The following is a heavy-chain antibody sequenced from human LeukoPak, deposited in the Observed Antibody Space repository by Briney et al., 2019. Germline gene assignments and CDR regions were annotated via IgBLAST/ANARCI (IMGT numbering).Heavy chain of an antibody. V-gene: IGHV1-8*01. CDR2: MNPNSGNT. Sequence: ASVTVSCKASGYTFTSCDINWVRQATGQGLEWMGWMNPNSGNTGYAQKFQGRVTMTRNTYISTAYMELSSLRSEDTAVYYCARVSAHFWRKRYYSGMDVWGQGTTVTVSS. J-gene: IGHJ6*02. D-gene: IGHD3-3*02. CDR3: ARVSAHFWRKRYYSGMDV. CDR1: GYTFTSCD.